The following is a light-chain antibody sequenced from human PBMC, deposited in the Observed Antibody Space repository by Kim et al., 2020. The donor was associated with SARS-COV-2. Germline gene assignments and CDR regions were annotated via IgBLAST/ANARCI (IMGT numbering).Light chain of an antibody. CDR1: QSISSW. CDR2: KAS. J-gene: IGKJ1*01. V-gene: IGKV1-5*03. CDR3: QQYNSYWT. Sequence: DIQMTQSPSTLSASVGDRVTITCRASQSISSWLAWYQQKPGKAPKLLIYKASSLESGVPSRFSGSGSGTEFTLTISSLQPDEFATYYCQQYNSYWTFGKGTTVDIK.